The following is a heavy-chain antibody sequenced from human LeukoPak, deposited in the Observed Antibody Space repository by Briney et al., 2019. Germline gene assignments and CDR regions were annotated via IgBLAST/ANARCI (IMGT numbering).Heavy chain of an antibody. J-gene: IGHJ3*02. D-gene: IGHD5-12*01. CDR1: GGSISSYY. CDR3: ARDYSGYDSDAFDI. CDR2: IYTSGST. Sequence: SETLSLTCTVSGGSISSYYWSWIRQPAGKGLEWIGRIYTSGSTNYNPSLKSRVTMSVDTSKNQFSLKLSFVTAADTAVYYCARDYSGYDSDAFDIWGQGTMVTVSS. V-gene: IGHV4-4*07.